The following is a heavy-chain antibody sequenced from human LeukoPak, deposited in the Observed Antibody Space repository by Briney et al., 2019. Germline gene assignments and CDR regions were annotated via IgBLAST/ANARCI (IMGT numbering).Heavy chain of an antibody. CDR1: GGPFSGYY. CDR2: INHSGST. J-gene: IGHJ5*02. Sequence: SETLSLTCAVYGGPFSGYYWSWIRQPPGKGLEWIGEINHSGSTNYNPSLKSRVTMSLVTSKNQFSLNLSSVTAADTAVYYCGRGVPWFDPWGQGTLVTVSS. V-gene: IGHV4-34*01. D-gene: IGHD6-6*01. CDR3: GRGVPWFDP.